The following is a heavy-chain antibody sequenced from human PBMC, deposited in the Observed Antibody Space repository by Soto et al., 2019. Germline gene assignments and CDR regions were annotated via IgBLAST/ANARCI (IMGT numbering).Heavy chain of an antibody. CDR3: ARLGGYYQALDS. CDR1: GGSISSGCYS. J-gene: IGHJ4*02. CDR2: IYYAGSF. D-gene: IGHD3-22*01. V-gene: IGHV4-61*01. Sequence: SETLSLTCAVSGGSISSGCYSWSWIRQSPGKGLEWIGYIYYAGSFTYNPSLKSRVTISLNTSKNEVSLRLTSVTAADTAVYYCARLGGYYQALDSWGQGTLVTVSS.